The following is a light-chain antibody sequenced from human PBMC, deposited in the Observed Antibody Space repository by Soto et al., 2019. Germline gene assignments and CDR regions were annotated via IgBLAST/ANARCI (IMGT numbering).Light chain of an antibody. CDR1: QRVSTSF. CDR2: GAS. Sequence: EIVLTQSPGTLSLSPGESATLSCRASQRVSTSFLAWYQQQPGQAPRLLIFGASSRATGIPDRFTGSGSGTEFTLTISSLQSEDFAVYYCQQYNNWPPWTFGQGTKVDI. CDR3: QQYNNWPPWT. J-gene: IGKJ1*01. V-gene: IGKV3-20*01.